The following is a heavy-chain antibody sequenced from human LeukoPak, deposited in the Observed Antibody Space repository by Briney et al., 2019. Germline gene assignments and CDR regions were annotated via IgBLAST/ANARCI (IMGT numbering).Heavy chain of an antibody. CDR3: ARDTGSYVDD. V-gene: IGHV1-69*04. Sequence: SVKVSCKASGGTFSSYTISWVRQAPGQGLEWMGRIIPILGVANYAKKVQGRVTLTADKSTSTAYMELSSLRSEDTAVYYCARDTGSYVDDWSQGTLVTVSS. J-gene: IGHJ4*02. CDR1: GGTFSSYT. D-gene: IGHD1-14*01. CDR2: IIPILGVA.